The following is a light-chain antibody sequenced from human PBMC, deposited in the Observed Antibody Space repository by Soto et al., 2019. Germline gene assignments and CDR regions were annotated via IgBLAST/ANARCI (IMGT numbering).Light chain of an antibody. Sequence: QLNKKQSSLSASVGDRVTITCRASQDIRNDLGWFQQKPGKAPKRLIYTASSLQSGVPSRFSGSGSGTEFTLTISSLQPEDFATYYCLQHKSYPFTFGPGTKVDIK. CDR2: TAS. CDR1: QDIRND. CDR3: LQHKSYPFT. J-gene: IGKJ3*01. V-gene: IGKV1-17*01.